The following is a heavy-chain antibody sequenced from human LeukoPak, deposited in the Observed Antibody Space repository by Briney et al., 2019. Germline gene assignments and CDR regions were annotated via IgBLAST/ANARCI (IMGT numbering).Heavy chain of an antibody. CDR2: ISGSGGST. D-gene: IGHD3-9*01. Sequence: GGSLRLSCAASGFTFSSYAMSWVRQAPGKGLEWVSAISGSGGSTYYADSVKGRFTISKDNSKNTLYLQMNSLRAEDTAVYYCAKDDKAYYYYGMDVWGQGTTVTVSS. J-gene: IGHJ6*02. CDR3: AKDDKAYYYYGMDV. CDR1: GFTFSSYA. V-gene: IGHV3-23*01.